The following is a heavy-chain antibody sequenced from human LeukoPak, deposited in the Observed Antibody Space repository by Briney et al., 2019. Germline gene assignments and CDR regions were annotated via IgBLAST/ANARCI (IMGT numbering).Heavy chain of an antibody. CDR2: IRYDGSNK. CDR3: AKVPRRKVDSFDI. V-gene: IGHV3-30*02. CDR1: GFTFSSYG. J-gene: IGHJ3*02. Sequence: GGCLRLSCAAYGFTFSSYGMHWVREAPGKGLGWVAFIRYDGSNKYYADSVKGRFTISRDNSKNTLYLQMNSLRAEDTAVYYCAKVPRRKVDSFDIWGQGTMVTVSS.